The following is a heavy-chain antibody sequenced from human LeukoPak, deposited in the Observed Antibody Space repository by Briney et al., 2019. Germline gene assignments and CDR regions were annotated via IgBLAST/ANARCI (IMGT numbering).Heavy chain of an antibody. D-gene: IGHD6-6*01. Sequence: GGSLRLSCAASGFTFSNAWMSWVRQAPGKGLEWVGRIKSKTDGGTTDYAAPVKGRFTISRDDSKNTLYLQMNSLKTEDTAAYYCTTDSSSSVDFDYWGQGTLVTVSS. CDR1: GFTFSNAW. CDR2: IKSKTDGGTT. CDR3: TTDSSSSVDFDY. V-gene: IGHV3-15*01. J-gene: IGHJ4*02.